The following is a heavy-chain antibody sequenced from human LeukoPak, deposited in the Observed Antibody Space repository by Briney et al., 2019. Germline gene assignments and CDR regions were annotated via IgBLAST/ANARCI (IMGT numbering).Heavy chain of an antibody. D-gene: IGHD1-26*01. Sequence: GGSLRLSCAASGFTFMNHPMGWVRQAPGKGLEWVSGITGGGATYYADSVKGRFTISRDNSKNTLYLQMNSLRAEDTAVYYCARSRRVGAIDYWGQGTLVTVSS. CDR2: ITGGGAT. CDR3: ARSRRVGAIDY. J-gene: IGHJ4*02. V-gene: IGHV3-23*01. CDR1: GFTFMNHP.